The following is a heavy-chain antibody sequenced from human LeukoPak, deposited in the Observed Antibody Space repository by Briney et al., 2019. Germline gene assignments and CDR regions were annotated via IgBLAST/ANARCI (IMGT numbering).Heavy chain of an antibody. J-gene: IGHJ4*02. CDR1: GYTFTSYD. CDR2: MNPNSGNT. D-gene: IGHD5-18*01. CDR3: ASSDSGYSYGLNTDY. Sequence: GASVKVSCKASGYTFTSYDINWVRQATGQGLEWMGWMNPNSGNTGYTQKFQGRVTMTRNTSISTAYMELSSLRSEDTAVYYCASSDSGYSYGLNTDYWGQGTLVTVSS. V-gene: IGHV1-8*01.